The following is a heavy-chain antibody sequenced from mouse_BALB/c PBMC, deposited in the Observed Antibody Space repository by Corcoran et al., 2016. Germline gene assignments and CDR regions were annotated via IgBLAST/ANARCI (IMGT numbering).Heavy chain of an antibody. CDR3: ARGYDRYFDV. CDR1: GFNIKDTY. D-gene: IGHD2-14*01. J-gene: IGHJ1*01. V-gene: IGHV14-3*02. CDR2: IDPANGNN. Sequence: EVQLQQSGAELVKPGASVKLSCTASGFNIKDTYMHWVKQRTEQGLEWIGRIDPANGNNKYDPKFQGKATITAETASNTSYLQLSSLTSEDTAVYYCARGYDRYFDVWGAGTTVTVSS.